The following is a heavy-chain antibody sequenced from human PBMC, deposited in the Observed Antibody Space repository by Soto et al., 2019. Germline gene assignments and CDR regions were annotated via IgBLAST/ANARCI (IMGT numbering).Heavy chain of an antibody. Sequence: QVQLVESGGGVVQPGRSLRLSCAASGFTFSSYGMHWVRQAPGKGLEWVAVISYDGSNKYYADSVKGRFTISRDNSKNTLYLQMNSLRAEDTAVYYCAKDHEGPLRFSSSWFDPWGQGTLVTVSS. CDR2: ISYDGSNK. J-gene: IGHJ5*02. D-gene: IGHD3-3*01. CDR1: GFTFSSYG. CDR3: AKDHEGPLRFSSSWFDP. V-gene: IGHV3-30*18.